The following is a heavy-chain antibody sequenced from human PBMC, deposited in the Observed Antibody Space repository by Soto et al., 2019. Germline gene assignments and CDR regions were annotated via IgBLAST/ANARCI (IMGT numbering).Heavy chain of an antibody. CDR3: ATDPPPPMRGSENTNLGSFDY. CDR1: GFTVSINY. J-gene: IGHJ4*02. Sequence: GGSVRLSCAASGFTVSINYMSWVRQSPGKGLEWVSFIYSGGSTYYADSVKGRFTISRDNSKNTLYLQMNSLRAEDTAVYYCATDPPPPMRGSENTNLGSFDYWGQGTLVTVSS. D-gene: IGHD1-26*01. CDR2: IYSGGST. V-gene: IGHV3-53*01.